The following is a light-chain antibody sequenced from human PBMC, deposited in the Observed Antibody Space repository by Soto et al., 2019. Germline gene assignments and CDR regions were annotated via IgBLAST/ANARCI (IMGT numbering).Light chain of an antibody. CDR1: QSFIYSPNNKKY. J-gene: IGKJ2*01. Sequence: DIVMTQSPDSLAVSLGEGHHINRKHSQSFIYSPNNKKYLAWYPQNTGQPPKLLIYWASTRESGVPDRFSGSGSGTDFTLTISSLQAEDVAVYYCQQYYSTPPAFGQGTKLEIK. CDR3: QQYYSTPPA. CDR2: WAS. V-gene: IGKV4-1*01.